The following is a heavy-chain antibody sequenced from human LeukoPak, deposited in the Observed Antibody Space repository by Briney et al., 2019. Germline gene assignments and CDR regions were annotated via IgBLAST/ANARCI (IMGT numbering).Heavy chain of an antibody. CDR2: INHSGST. Sequence: TSETLSLTCAVYGGSFSGYYWSWIRQPPGKGLEWIGEINHSGSTNYNPSLKSRVTISVDTSKNQFSLKLSSVTAADTAVYYCARAPLYDSSGPYYYGMDVWGQGTTVTVSS. D-gene: IGHD3-22*01. J-gene: IGHJ6*02. CDR3: ARAPLYDSSGPYYYGMDV. CDR1: GGSFSGYY. V-gene: IGHV4-34*01.